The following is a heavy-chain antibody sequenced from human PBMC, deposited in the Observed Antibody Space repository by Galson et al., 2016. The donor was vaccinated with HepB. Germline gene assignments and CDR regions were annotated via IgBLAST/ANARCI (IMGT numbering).Heavy chain of an antibody. J-gene: IGHJ3*01. CDR2: ITGSGGST. D-gene: IGHD6-19*01. Sequence: LRLSCAASGFTFSSYGMSWVRQAPGKGLEGVSGITGSGGSTYYADSVKGRFTISRDNSKNTLYLQMNSLRAEDTAVYYCAKPHIAVAGHGGLAFNLWGQGTMVTVSS. V-gene: IGHV3-23*01. CDR3: AKPHIAVAGHGGLAFNL. CDR1: GFTFSSYG.